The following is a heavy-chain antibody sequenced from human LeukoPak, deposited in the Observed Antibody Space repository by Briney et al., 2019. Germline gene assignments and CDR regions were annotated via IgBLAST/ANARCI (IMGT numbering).Heavy chain of an antibody. CDR1: GGTFSSYA. Sequence: SVKVSCKASGGTFSSYAISWVRQAPGQGLEWMGGIIPIFGTANYAQKFQGRVTITTDESTSTAYMELSSLRSEDTAVYYCARGMYNWKLSDAFDIWGQGTMVTVSS. D-gene: IGHD1-20*01. CDR2: IIPIFGTA. CDR3: ARGMYNWKLSDAFDI. J-gene: IGHJ3*02. V-gene: IGHV1-69*05.